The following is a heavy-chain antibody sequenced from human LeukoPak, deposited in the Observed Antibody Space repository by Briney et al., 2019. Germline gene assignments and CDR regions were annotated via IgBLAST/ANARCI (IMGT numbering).Heavy chain of an antibody. CDR2: INHSGST. J-gene: IGHJ6*03. V-gene: IGHV4-34*01. CDR1: GGSFSGYY. Sequence: SETLSLTCVAYGGSFSGYYWSWIRQPPGKGLEWIGEINHSGSTNYNPSLKSRVTISVDTSKKQFSLKLSSVTAADTGVYYCASNWYSSSSMDVWGKGTTVTVSS. CDR3: ASNWYSSSSMDV. D-gene: IGHD6-6*01.